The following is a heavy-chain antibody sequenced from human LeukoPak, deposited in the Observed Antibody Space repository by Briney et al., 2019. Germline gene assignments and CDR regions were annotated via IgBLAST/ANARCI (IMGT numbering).Heavy chain of an antibody. V-gene: IGHV6-1*01. CDR1: GDSVSSNSAA. CDR3: ARDKGYGGALFDY. J-gene: IGHJ4*02. Sequence: SQTLSLTCAISGDSVSSNSAAWNCIRQSPSRGLEWVGRTYYRSKWYNDYAVSVKSRITINPDTSKNQFSLQLNSVTPEDTAVYYCARDKGYGGALFDYWGQGTLVTVSS. D-gene: IGHD5-18*01. CDR2: TYYRSKWYN.